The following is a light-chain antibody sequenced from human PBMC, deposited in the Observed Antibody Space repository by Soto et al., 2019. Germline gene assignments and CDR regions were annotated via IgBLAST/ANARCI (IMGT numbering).Light chain of an antibody. Sequence: EIVMTQSPATLSVSPGERATLSCRASQSVSSNLAWYQQXXGQAPRLLIYGASTRATGIPARFSGSGSGTEFTLTISSLQSEDFAVYYCQQYNNWLSFGQGTKLEIK. CDR2: GAS. V-gene: IGKV3-15*01. CDR1: QSVSSN. J-gene: IGKJ2*01. CDR3: QQYNNWLS.